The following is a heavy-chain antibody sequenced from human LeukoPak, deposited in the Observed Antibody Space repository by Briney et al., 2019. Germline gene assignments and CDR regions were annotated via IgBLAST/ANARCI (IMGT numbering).Heavy chain of an antibody. D-gene: IGHD3-22*01. J-gene: IGHJ4*02. Sequence: HGESLKISCEASGYPFSNYWIGWARQMPGKGLEWMGIIYPDESNTIYNPSFQGQVTISADKSISTAYLQWSSLKASDTAMYYCARSRDSSGYYYLIWGQGTLVTVSS. CDR3: ARSRDSSGYYYLI. CDR1: GYPFSNYW. V-gene: IGHV5-51*01. CDR2: IYPDESNT.